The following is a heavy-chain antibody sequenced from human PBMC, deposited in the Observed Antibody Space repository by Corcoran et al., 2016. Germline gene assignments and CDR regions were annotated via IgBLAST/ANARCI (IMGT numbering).Heavy chain of an antibody. Sequence: QVQLQESGPGLVKPSETLSLTCTVSGGSISSYYWRWIRQPPGKGLEWIGYIYYSGSTNYNPSLKSRVTISVDTSKNQFSLKLSSVTAADTAVYYCARDLSDGSGSYSYYYGMDVWGQGTTVTVSS. V-gene: IGHV4-59*01. CDR1: GGSISSYY. CDR2: IYYSGST. CDR3: ARDLSDGSGSYSYYYGMDV. D-gene: IGHD3-10*01. J-gene: IGHJ6*02.